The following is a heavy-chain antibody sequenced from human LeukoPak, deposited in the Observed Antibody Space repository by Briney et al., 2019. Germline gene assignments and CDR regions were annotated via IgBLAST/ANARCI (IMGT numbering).Heavy chain of an antibody. CDR3: AGGYSGYEYYFDY. J-gene: IGHJ4*02. Sequence: ASVKVSCKASGYTFTGYYMHWVRQAPGQGLEWMGWINPNSGGTNYAQKFQGRVTMTRDTSISTAYMELSRLRSDDTAVYYCAGGYSGYEYYFDYWGQGTLVTVSS. CDR1: GYTFTGYY. V-gene: IGHV1-2*02. D-gene: IGHD5-12*01. CDR2: INPNSGGT.